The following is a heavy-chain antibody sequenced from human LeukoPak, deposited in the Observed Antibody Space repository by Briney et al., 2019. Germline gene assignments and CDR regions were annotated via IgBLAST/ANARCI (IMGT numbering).Heavy chain of an antibody. CDR3: ARRFDS. CDR1: GFSFTAYS. CDR2: IGPGGDI. Sequence: PGGSLRLSCAASGFSFTAYSMNWVRQAPGRGLEWISYIGPGGDIYYADSVTGGFTVSRDTAKNSLYLQMNGLRVEDTAVYYCARRFDSWGQGTLVTVSS. J-gene: IGHJ4*02. V-gene: IGHV3-48*01.